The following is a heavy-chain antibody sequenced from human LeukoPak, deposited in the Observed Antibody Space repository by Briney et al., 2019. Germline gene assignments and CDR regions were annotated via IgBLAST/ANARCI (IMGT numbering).Heavy chain of an antibody. CDR2: IWYHGGNE. CDR3: ARDVDTTSHLNWFDP. J-gene: IGHJ5*02. CDR1: GFSFTSYG. Sequence: GGSLRLSCAASGFSFTSYGMHWVRQAPGKGPEWVAVIWYHGGNENYADSVKGRFTISRDTSKNTLYLQMNSLRAEDTAMYYCARDVDTTSHLNWFDPWGQGTLVTVSS. V-gene: IGHV3-33*01. D-gene: IGHD2/OR15-2a*01.